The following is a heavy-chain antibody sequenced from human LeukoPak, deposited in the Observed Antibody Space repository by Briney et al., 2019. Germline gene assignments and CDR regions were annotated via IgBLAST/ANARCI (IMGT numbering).Heavy chain of an antibody. J-gene: IGHJ3*02. V-gene: IGHV3-30*02. CDR1: GISFRSYG. Sequence: GGSLRLSCAASGISFRSYGMHWVRQAPGKGLEWVTFIWYDASNKYYAESVKGRFTISRDNSRNTLYLQMNSLRAEDTAVYYCAKADGDSLGGTDAFDIWGQGTMVTVSS. CDR2: IWYDASNK. CDR3: AKADGDSLGGTDAFDI. D-gene: IGHD4-17*01.